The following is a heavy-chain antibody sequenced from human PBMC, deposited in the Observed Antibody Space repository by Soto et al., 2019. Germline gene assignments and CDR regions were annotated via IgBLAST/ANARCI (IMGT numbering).Heavy chain of an antibody. J-gene: IGHJ6*03. CDR3: ASHYGDEIKYYYYYYMDV. CDR1: GFTFSSYS. CDR2: ISSSSSYI. D-gene: IGHD4-17*01. Sequence: EVQLVESGGGLVKPGGSLRLSCAASGFTFSSYSMNWVRQAPGKGLEWVSSISSSSSYIYYADSVKGRFTISRDNAKNSLYLQMNTLRAEDTAVYYCASHYGDEIKYYYYYYMDVWGKGTTVTVSS. V-gene: IGHV3-21*01.